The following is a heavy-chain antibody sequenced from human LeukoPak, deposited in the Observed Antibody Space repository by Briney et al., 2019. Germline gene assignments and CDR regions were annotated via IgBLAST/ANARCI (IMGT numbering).Heavy chain of an antibody. CDR3: ARLDNWNKWFDP. Sequence: PSETLSLTCTVSGGSISSSSFYWGWIRQPPGKGLEWIGSICYSGNTYYNPSLKSRVTISIDTPKNQFSLRLNSVTAADTAVFYCARLDNWNKWFDPWGQGTLVTVSS. CDR2: ICYSGNT. CDR1: GGSISSSSFY. J-gene: IGHJ5*02. D-gene: IGHD1-1*01. V-gene: IGHV4-39*07.